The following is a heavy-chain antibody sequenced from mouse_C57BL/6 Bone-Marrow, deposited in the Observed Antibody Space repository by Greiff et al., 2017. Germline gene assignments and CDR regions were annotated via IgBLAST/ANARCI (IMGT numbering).Heavy chain of an antibody. Sequence: QVQLQQPGAELVRPGTSVKLSCKASGYTFTSYWMHWVKQRPGQGLEWIGVIDPSDSYTNYNQKFKGKATLTVDTSSSTAYMQLSSLTSEDSAVYYCAREDYVFDVWGTGTTVTVSS. D-gene: IGHD2-4*01. CDR1: GYTFTSYW. CDR2: IDPSDSYT. CDR3: AREDYVFDV. J-gene: IGHJ1*03. V-gene: IGHV1-59*01.